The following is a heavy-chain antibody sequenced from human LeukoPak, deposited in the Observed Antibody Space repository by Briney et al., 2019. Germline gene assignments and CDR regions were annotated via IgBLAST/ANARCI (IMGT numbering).Heavy chain of an antibody. CDR2: ILYDGSNK. CDR1: GFTFSSYA. J-gene: IGHJ4*02. V-gene: IGHV3-30-3*01. CDR3: ARDYDFWSGYYNEVGIDY. Sequence: PGRSLRLSCAASGFTFSSYAMHWVRQAPGKGLGWVAVILYDGSNKYYADSVKGRFTISRDNSKNTLYLQMNSLRAEDTAVYYCARDYDFWSGYYNEVGIDYWGQGTLVTVSS. D-gene: IGHD3-3*01.